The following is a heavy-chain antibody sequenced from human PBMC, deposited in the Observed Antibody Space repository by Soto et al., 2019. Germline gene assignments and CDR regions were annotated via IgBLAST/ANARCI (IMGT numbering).Heavy chain of an antibody. CDR3: ARDLGYYDSGSAHPPQIGYFDY. V-gene: IGHV4-4*02. CDR1: GGSISSSNW. J-gene: IGHJ4*02. CDR2: IYHSGNT. Sequence: PSETLSLTCAVSGGSISSSNWWSWVRQPPGKGLEWIGEIYHSGNTNYNPSLKSRVTISVEKSKNQFSLKLSSVTAADTAVYYCARDLGYYDSGSAHPPQIGYFDYWGQGTLVTVSS. D-gene: IGHD3-10*01.